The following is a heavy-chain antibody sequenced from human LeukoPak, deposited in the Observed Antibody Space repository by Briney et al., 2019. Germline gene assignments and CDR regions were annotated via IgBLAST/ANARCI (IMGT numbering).Heavy chain of an antibody. Sequence: GASVKVSCKASGYTFTNYYIHWVRQAPGQGLQWMGWINPNGGGTNYAQKFQGRVTMTSDTSITTAYMELRRLRSDDTAMYYCARGGSLLFGVLNDWGQGTLVTVSS. CDR3: ARGGSLLFGVLND. D-gene: IGHD3-16*01. J-gene: IGHJ4*02. CDR2: INPNGGGT. V-gene: IGHV1-2*02. CDR1: GYTFTNYY.